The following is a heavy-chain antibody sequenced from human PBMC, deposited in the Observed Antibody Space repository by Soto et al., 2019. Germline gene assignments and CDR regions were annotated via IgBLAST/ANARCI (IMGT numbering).Heavy chain of an antibody. CDR3: ARTYSSSWSPFDY. V-gene: IGHV4-34*01. Sequence: QVQLQQWGAGLLKPSETLSLTCAVYGGSFSGYYWSWIRQPPGKGLEWIGEINHSGGTNYNPSLKSRVTISLDTSTNQFSLKLSSVTAADTAVYYCARTYSSSWSPFDYWGQGTLVTVSS. CDR2: INHSGGT. J-gene: IGHJ4*02. CDR1: GGSFSGYY. D-gene: IGHD6-13*01.